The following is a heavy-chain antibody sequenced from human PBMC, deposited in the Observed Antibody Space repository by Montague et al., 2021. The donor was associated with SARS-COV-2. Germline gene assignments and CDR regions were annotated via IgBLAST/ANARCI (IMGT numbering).Heavy chain of an antibody. CDR2: ISYSGST. D-gene: IGHD3-10*01. J-gene: IGHJ2*01. CDR3: AREFEGYFDL. Sequence: SETLSLTCTVSGGSIRSSSHFWGWFRQPPGQRLEWIGTISYSGSTXYSPSLKSRVIISADTSKNQFSLNLRSVTAADTAVYYCAREFEGYFDLWGRGTLVMVSS. V-gene: IGHV4-39*07. CDR1: GGSIRSSSHF.